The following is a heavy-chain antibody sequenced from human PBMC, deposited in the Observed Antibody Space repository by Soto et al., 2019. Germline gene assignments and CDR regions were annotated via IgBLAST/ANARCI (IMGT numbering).Heavy chain of an antibody. CDR3: ARDGLAGGGSGWYSPSEYIYGMDV. D-gene: IGHD6-19*01. CDR1: GGTFSSYA. CDR2: IIPIFGTA. V-gene: IGHV1-69*01. J-gene: IGHJ6*02. Sequence: QVQLVQSGAEVKKPGSSVKVSCKASGGTFSSYAISWVRQAPGQGLEWMGGIIPIFGTANYAQKFQGRVTITADESTSTAYMELSSLRSEDTAVYYCARDGLAGGGSGWYSPSEYIYGMDVWGQGTTVTVSS.